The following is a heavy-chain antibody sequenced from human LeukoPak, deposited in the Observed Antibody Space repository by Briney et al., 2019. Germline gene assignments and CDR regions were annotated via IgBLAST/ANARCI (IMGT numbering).Heavy chain of an antibody. Sequence: GGSLRLSCAASGFTFSDYYMSWIRQAPGKGLEWVSYISSSSSYIYYADSVKGRFTISRDNAKNSLYLQMNSLRAEDTAVYHCARGKDIVVVPAAIDWFDPWGQGTLATVSS. V-gene: IGHV3-11*06. CDR3: ARGKDIVVVPAAIDWFDP. D-gene: IGHD2-2*02. J-gene: IGHJ5*02. CDR2: ISSSSSYI. CDR1: GFTFSDYY.